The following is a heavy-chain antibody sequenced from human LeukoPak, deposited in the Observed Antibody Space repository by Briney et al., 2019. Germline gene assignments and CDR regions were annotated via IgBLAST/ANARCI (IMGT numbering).Heavy chain of an antibody. CDR2: IYSGGGT. Sequence: RAGGSLRLSCAASGFTVSSNHMSWVRQAPGKGLEWVSVIYSGGGTHYADSVKGRFTISRDNSKNTLYLQMNTLRAEDTAVYYCARDLGYSHVYSFNYWGQGTLDTVSS. CDR3: ARDLGYSHVYSFNY. J-gene: IGHJ4*02. V-gene: IGHV3-53*01. CDR1: GFTVSSNH. D-gene: IGHD5-18*01.